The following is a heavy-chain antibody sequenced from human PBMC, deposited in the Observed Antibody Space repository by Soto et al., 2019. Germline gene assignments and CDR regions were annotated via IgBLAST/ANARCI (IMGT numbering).Heavy chain of an antibody. V-gene: IGHV1-46*03. CDR2: INPSGGST. J-gene: IGHJ4*02. Sequence: QVQLVQSGAEVKKPGASVKVSCKASGYTFTSYYMHWVRQAPGQGLEWMGIINPSGGSTSYAQKFQGRVTMTRDTSTSTVYMELSSLRSEDTAVYYCARDTPPYGDYGDWFDYWGQGTLVTVSS. D-gene: IGHD4-17*01. CDR1: GYTFTSYY. CDR3: ARDTPPYGDYGDWFDY.